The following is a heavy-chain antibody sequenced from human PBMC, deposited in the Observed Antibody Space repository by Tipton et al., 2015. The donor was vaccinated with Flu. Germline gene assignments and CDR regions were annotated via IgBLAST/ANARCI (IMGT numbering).Heavy chain of an antibody. J-gene: IGHJ4*02. CDR1: GGSFSGYY. V-gene: IGHV4-34*01. CDR2: INHSGST. Sequence: TLSLTCAVYGGSFSGYYWSWIRQPPGKGLEWIGEINHSGSTNYNPSLKSRVTISVDTSKNQFSLKLSSVTAADTAVYYCARGRRRSSWQRPRGYYFDYWGQGTLVTVSS. D-gene: IGHD6-13*01. CDR3: ARGRRRSSWQRPRGYYFDY.